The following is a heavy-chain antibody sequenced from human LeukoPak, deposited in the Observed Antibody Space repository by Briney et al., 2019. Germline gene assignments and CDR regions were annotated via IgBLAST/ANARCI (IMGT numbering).Heavy chain of an antibody. CDR1: GGSITSHS. Sequence: SETLSLTCNVSGGSITSHSWNWIRQSPGKGLGWIGYSYYSGTTNYSPSLKSRVTISLDTSKNQISLKLTSVTAADTAVYYCARGAPRYYYYMDVWGKGTTVTVSS. J-gene: IGHJ6*03. CDR2: SYYSGTT. CDR3: ARGAPRYYYYMDV. V-gene: IGHV4-59*11.